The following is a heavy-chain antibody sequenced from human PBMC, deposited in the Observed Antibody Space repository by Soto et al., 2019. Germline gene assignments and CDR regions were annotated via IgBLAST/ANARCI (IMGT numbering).Heavy chain of an antibody. CDR2: IYYSGST. CDR1: GGSISSYY. V-gene: IGHV4-59*01. J-gene: IGHJ5*02. D-gene: IGHD2-15*01. Sequence: SETLSLTCTVSGGSISSYYWSWIRQPPGKGLEWIGYIYYSGSTNYNPSLKSRVTISVDTSKNQFSLKLSSVTAADTAVYYCARGPIVVVVAATPHFDWFDPWGQGTLVTVSS. CDR3: ARGPIVVVVAATPHFDWFDP.